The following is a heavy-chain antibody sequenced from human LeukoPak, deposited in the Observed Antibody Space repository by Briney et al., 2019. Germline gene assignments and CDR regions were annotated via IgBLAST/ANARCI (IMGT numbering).Heavy chain of an antibody. V-gene: IGHV4-39*07. CDR2: IYYSGST. CDR3: ARSYLWELLGVAFDL. CDR1: GGSISSSSYY. D-gene: IGHD1-26*01. Sequence: SETLSLTCTVSGGSISSSSYYWGWIRQPPGKGLEWIGTIYYSGSTDYNPSLKSRVTISVDTSKNQFSLKLSSVTAADTAVYYCARSYLWELLGVAFDLWGQGTVVTVSS. J-gene: IGHJ3*01.